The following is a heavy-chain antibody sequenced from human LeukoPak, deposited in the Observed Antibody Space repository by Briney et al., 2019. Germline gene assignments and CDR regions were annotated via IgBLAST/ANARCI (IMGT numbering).Heavy chain of an antibody. CDR1: GGSFSGYY. J-gene: IGHJ4*02. CDR3: AVYYYDSSGYYPPFDY. D-gene: IGHD3-22*01. Sequence: NPSETLSLTCAVYGGSFSGYYWSWIRQPPGKGLEWIGEINHSGSTNYNPSLKSRVTISVDTSKNQFSLKLSSVTAADTAVYYCAVYYYDSSGYYPPFDYWGQGTLVTVSS. CDR2: INHSGST. V-gene: IGHV4-34*01.